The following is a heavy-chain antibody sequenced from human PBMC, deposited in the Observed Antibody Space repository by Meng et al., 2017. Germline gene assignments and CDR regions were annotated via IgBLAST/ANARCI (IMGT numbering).Heavy chain of an antibody. Sequence: QGRLGQLGAWVRKPGSLVKFPCKASVGTFSSYAISWVRQAPGQGLEWMGGIIPIFGTANYAQKFQGRVTITADKSTSTAYMELSSLRSEDTAVYYCHSGWYQAGDDYWGQGTLVTVSS. CDR2: IIPIFGTA. D-gene: IGHD6-19*01. CDR3: HSGWYQAGDDY. J-gene: IGHJ4*02. V-gene: IGHV1-69*06. CDR1: VGTFSSYA.